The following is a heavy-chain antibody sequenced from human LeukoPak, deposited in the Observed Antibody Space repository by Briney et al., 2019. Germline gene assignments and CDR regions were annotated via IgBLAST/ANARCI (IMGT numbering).Heavy chain of an antibody. CDR1: GFTFSSYW. CDR2: IWYDGSNK. D-gene: IGHD3-16*02. CDR3: AKDLSMTGPPADY. J-gene: IGHJ4*02. V-gene: IGHV3-33*06. Sequence: GGSLRLSCAASGFTFSSYWISWVRQAPGKGLEWVAVIWYDGSNKYYADSVKGRFTISRDNSKNTLYLQMNSLRAEDTAVYYCAKDLSMTGPPADYWGQGTLVTVSS.